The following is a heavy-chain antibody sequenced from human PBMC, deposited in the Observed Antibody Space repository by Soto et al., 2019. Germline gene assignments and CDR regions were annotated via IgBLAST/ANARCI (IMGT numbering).Heavy chain of an antibody. D-gene: IGHD3-22*01. CDR1: GYTFTGYF. J-gene: IGHJ4*02. CDR2: INPNNGHT. V-gene: IGHV1-2*02. CDR3: ARIENYFDSRGGIAS. Sequence: VQLVQSEAEVKKPGASVKASCKASGYTFTGYFVHWVRQAQGQGREWMGWINPNNGHTNYAQNFQGRVTITRDTAINTGYMELSRLQSDDTAVYYCARIENYFDSRGGIASWGQGALVTVSS.